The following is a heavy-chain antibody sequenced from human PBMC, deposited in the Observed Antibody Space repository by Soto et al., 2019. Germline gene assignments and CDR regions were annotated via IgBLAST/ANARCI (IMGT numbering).Heavy chain of an antibody. J-gene: IGHJ4*02. CDR3: ARGQIAAAGYFDY. D-gene: IGHD6-13*01. CDR2: INHSGST. V-gene: IGHV4-34*01. CDR1: GGSFSGYY. Sequence: QVQLQQWGAGLLKPSETLSLTCAVYGGSFSGYYWSWIRQPPGKGLEWIREINHSGSTNYNPSLKSRVTISVDTSKNQFSLKLSSVTAADTAVYYCARGQIAAAGYFDYWGQGTLVTVSS.